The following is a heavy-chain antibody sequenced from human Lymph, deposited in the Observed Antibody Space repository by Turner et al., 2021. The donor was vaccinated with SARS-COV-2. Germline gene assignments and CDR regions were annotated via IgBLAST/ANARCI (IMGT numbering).Heavy chain of an antibody. J-gene: IGHJ4*02. CDR3: ARDIPTTADYFDY. CDR2: IKQDGSEK. V-gene: IGHV3-7*01. Sequence: EVQLVESGGGLVQPGGSLRLSCAASGFTFSYYWMSWVRQAPGKGLEWVANIKQDGSEKYYVDSVKGRFTISRDNAKNSLFLQMNSLRAEDTAVYYCARDIPTTADYFDYWGQGTLVTVSS. CDR1: GFTFSYYW. D-gene: IGHD4-17*01.